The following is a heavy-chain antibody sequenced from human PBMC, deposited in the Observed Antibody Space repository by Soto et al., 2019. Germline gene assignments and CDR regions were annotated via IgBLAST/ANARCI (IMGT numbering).Heavy chain of an antibody. J-gene: IGHJ6*02. CDR2: ISSSSSYT. CDR3: ARETWHGDYVMDYYYYYGMDV. CDR1: GFTFSDYY. D-gene: IGHD4-17*01. V-gene: IGHV3-11*05. Sequence: SLRLSCAASGFTFSDYYMSWIRQAPGKGLEWVSYISSSSSYTNYADSVKGRFTISRDNAKNSLYLQMNSLRAEDTAVYYCARETWHGDYVMDYYYYYGMDVWGQGTTVTVSS.